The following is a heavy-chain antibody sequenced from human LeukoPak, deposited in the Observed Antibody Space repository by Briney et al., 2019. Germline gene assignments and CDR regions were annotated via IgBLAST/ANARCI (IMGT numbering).Heavy chain of an antibody. V-gene: IGHV1-2*02. CDR1: GYTFTGYY. CDR2: INPNSGGT. CDR3: AKGPWYYYDSSGYLTFDY. J-gene: IGHJ4*02. Sequence: ASVKVSCKASGYTFTGYYIHWVRQAPGQGLEWMGWINPNSGGTNYAQKFQGRVTMTEDTSTDTAYMELSSLRSEDTAVYYCAKGPWYYYDSSGYLTFDYWGQGTLVTVSS. D-gene: IGHD3-22*01.